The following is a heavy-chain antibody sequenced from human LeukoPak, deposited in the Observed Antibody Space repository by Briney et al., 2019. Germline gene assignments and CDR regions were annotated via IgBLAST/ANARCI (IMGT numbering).Heavy chain of an antibody. CDR1: GGTFSSYA. D-gene: IGHD3-10*01. V-gene: IGHV1-69*13. J-gene: IGHJ3*02. Sequence: GASVTVSCKASGGTFSSYAISWVRQAPGQGLEWMGGIIPIFGTANYAQKFQGRVTITADESTSTAYMELSSLRSEDTDVYYCSKAGRGGMTGAFDIWGQGTMVTVSS. CDR2: IIPIFGTA. CDR3: SKAGRGGMTGAFDI.